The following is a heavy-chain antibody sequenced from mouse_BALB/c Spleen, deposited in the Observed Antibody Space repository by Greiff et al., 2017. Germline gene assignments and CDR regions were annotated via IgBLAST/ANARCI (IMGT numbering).Heavy chain of an antibody. CDR2: ISYSGST. J-gene: IGHJ3*01. V-gene: IGHV3-2*02. CDR1: GYSITSDYA. D-gene: IGHD1-2*01. Sequence: EVKLQESGPGLVKPSQSLSLTCTVTGYSITSDYAWNWIRQFPGNKLEWMGYISYSGSTSYNPSLKSRISITRDTSKNQFFLQLNSVTTEDTATYYCARYEGIGYGFAYWGQGTLVTVSA. CDR3: ARYEGIGYGFAY.